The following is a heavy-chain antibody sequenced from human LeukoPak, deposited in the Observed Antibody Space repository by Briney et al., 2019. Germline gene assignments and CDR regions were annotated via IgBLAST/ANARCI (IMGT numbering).Heavy chain of an antibody. CDR1: GGSVSSYY. D-gene: IGHD6-13*01. Sequence: SETLSLTCTVSGGSVSSYYWSWIRQPAGKGLEWIGRILTSGTTDYNPSLKSRVTMSVDSSKNHFYLKLTSLTAADTAVYYCARDIGQQLVHFDFWNQGTLVTVSS. CDR2: ILTSGTT. V-gene: IGHV4-4*07. CDR3: ARDIGQQLVHFDF. J-gene: IGHJ4*02.